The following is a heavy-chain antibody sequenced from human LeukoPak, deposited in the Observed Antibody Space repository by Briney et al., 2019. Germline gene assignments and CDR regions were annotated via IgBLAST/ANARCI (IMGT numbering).Heavy chain of an antibody. Sequence: PSETLSLTCTVSGGSISSYYWSWIRQPPGKGLEWIGYIYYSGSTNYNPSLKSRVTTSVDTSKNQFSLKLSSVTAADTAVYYCARVHYYDSDAFDIWGQGTMVTVSS. CDR1: GGSISSYY. CDR2: IYYSGST. J-gene: IGHJ3*02. V-gene: IGHV4-59*01. D-gene: IGHD3-22*01. CDR3: ARVHYYDSDAFDI.